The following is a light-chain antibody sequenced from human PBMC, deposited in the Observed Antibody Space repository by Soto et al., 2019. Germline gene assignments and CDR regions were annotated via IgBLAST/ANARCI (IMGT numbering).Light chain of an antibody. J-gene: IGKJ4*01. CDR2: ATS. CDR3: QQRSNWPLT. V-gene: IGKV3D-20*02. CDR1: RSVGSLY. Sequence: EIVLTQSPGTVYLSPGERATLSCRASRSVGSLYLAWYQQKPGQAPRLLMYATSSRATGIPDRFSGSGSGTDFTLTISSLEPEDFAVYYCQQRSNWPLTFGGGTKVDIK.